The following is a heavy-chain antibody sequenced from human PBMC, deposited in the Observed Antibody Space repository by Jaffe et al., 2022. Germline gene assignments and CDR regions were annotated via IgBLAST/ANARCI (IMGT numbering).Heavy chain of an antibody. CDR2: IIPIFGTA. CDR3: ARCGGSTSCYAGTNWYFDL. Sequence: QVQLVQSGAEVKKPGSSVKVSCKASGGTFSSYAISWVRQAPGQGLEWMGGIIPIFGTANYAQKFQGRVTITADESTSTAYMELSSLRSEDTAVYYCARCGGSTSCYAGTNWYFDLWGRGTLVTVSS. CDR1: GGTFSSYA. V-gene: IGHV1-69*01. D-gene: IGHD2-2*01. J-gene: IGHJ2*01.